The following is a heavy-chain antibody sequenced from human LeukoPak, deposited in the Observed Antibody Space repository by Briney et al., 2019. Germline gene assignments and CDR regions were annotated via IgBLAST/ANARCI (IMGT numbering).Heavy chain of an antibody. CDR2: ISSSSSYI. CDR1: GFTFSSYC. Sequence: GGSLRLSCVASGFTFSSYCMHWVRQAPGKGLEWVSSISSSSSYIYYADSVKGRFTISRDNAKNSLYLQMNSLRAEDTAVYYCAELGITMIGGVWGKGTTVTISS. CDR3: AELGITMIGGV. J-gene: IGHJ6*04. V-gene: IGHV3-21*01. D-gene: IGHD3-10*02.